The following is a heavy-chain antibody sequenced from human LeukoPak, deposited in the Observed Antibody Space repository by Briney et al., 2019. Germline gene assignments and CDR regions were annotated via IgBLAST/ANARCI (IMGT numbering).Heavy chain of an antibody. D-gene: IGHD2-15*01. V-gene: IGHV1-18*01. CDR2: ISAYNGNT. CDR1: GYTFTIYG. Sequence: ASVKVSCKASGYTFTIYGISWVRQAPGQGLEWMGWISAYNGNTNSAQNLQGRVTMTTDTSTSTAYMELRSLRSDDTAVYYCAGDLGDCSGGSCYPPILYGMDVWGQGTTVTVSS. J-gene: IGHJ6*02. CDR3: AGDLGDCSGGSCYPPILYGMDV.